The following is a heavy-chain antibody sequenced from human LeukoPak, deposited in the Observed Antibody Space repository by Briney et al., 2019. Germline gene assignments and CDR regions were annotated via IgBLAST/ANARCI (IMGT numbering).Heavy chain of an antibody. CDR2: ITSSGAMQ. V-gene: IGHV3-30*18. CDR1: KFTFSNYG. CDR3: AKEYDSRGYGANFDN. Sequence: GGSLRLSCEASKFTFSNYGMHWVRQAPGKGLEWVAVITSSGAMQYYLESVKGRFTISRDNSGNSLNLQMNSLRPEDTAVYFCAKEYDSRGYGANFDNWGQGTLVTVSS. J-gene: IGHJ4*02. D-gene: IGHD3-10*01.